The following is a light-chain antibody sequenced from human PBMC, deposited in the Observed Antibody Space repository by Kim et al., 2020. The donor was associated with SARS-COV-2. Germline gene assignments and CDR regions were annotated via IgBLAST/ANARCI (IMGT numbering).Light chain of an antibody. J-gene: IGLJ1*01. CDR1: SSDVGSENL. CDR3: CSLAPGHTSPYV. CDR2: EVT. Sequence: QSAPTQPASVSGSPGLSITISCTGTSSDVGSENLVSWYQQHPGKAPKLMIYEVTKRPSGVSNRFSGSKSGNTASLTISGLQAEDEADYYCCSLAPGHTSPYVFGTGTKVTVL. V-gene: IGLV2-23*02.